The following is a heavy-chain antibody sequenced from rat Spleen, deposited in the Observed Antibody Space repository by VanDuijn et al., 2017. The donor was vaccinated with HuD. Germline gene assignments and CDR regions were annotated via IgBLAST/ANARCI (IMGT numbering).Heavy chain of an antibody. J-gene: IGHJ4*01. Sequence: EVQLVASDGGLVQPGRSLKLSCAASGFTFNKYDMAWVRQAPTKGLEWIASISTGGDNTYFRDSVKGRFTLSRDNAKNTQSLQMDSLRSEDTAIYYCTRGYVMDAWGQGASVTVSS. CDR1: GFTFNKYD. V-gene: IGHV5S13*01. CDR2: ISTGGDNT. CDR3: TRGYVMDA.